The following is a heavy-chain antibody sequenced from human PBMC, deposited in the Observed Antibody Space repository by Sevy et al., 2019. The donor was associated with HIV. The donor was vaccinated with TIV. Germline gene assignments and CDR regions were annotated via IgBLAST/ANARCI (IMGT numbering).Heavy chain of an antibody. CDR3: ATDLYGEYSGYDSH. CDR2: FDPEDGET. V-gene: IGHV1-24*01. Sequence: ASVKVSCKVSGYTLTELSMHWVRQAPGKGLEWMGGFDPEDGETIYAQKFQGRVTMTEDTSTDTAYMELSSLRSEDTAMYYCATDLYGEYSGYDSHWGQGTLVTVSS. D-gene: IGHD5-12*01. J-gene: IGHJ4*02. CDR1: GYTLTELS.